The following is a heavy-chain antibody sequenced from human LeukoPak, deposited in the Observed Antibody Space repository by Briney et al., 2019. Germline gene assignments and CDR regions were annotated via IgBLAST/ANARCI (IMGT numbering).Heavy chain of an antibody. D-gene: IGHD6-6*01. J-gene: IGHJ4*02. CDR1: GFTFSSYS. Sequence: GGSLRLSCAASGFTFSSYSMNWVRQAPGKGLEWVSSISSSSSYIYYADSVKGRFTISRDNAKDSLYLQMNSLRAEDTAVYYCARVYSSSSGFDYWGQGTLVTVSS. CDR3: ARVYSSSSGFDY. V-gene: IGHV3-21*01. CDR2: ISSSSSYI.